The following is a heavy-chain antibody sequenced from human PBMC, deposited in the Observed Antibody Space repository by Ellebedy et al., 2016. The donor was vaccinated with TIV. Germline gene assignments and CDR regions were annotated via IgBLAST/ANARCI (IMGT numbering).Heavy chain of an antibody. CDR1: GFTFSSYA. D-gene: IGHD2-2*01. J-gene: IGHJ6*02. CDR2: INSDGSSS. Sequence: GESLKISXAASGFTFSSYAMSWVRQAPGKGLMWVSHINSDGSSSTYADSVKGRFTISRDNANNTLYLQMDSLRAEDTAVYYCTRGPNVVVVPASMSHGLDVWGQGTTVTVSS. CDR3: TRGPNVVVVPASMSHGLDV. V-gene: IGHV3-74*01.